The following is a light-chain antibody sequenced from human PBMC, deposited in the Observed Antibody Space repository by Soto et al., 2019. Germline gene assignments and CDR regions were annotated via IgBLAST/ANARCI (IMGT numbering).Light chain of an antibody. V-gene: IGKV3-20*01. CDR2: GAS. CDR1: QSVSASY. Sequence: IVLTQSPGTLSLSPRERATLSCGASQSVSASYLAWYQQKPGQSPRLLIYGASRRATGIPDRFSAGGSGTDFTLSISRLEPEDFAVYYCPQYDSSPVTFGQGSKVEIK. CDR3: PQYDSSPVT. J-gene: IGKJ2*01.